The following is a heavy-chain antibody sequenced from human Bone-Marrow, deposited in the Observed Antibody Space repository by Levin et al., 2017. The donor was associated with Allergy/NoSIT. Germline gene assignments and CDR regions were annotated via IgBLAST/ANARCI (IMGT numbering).Heavy chain of an antibody. D-gene: IGHD2/OR15-2a*01. V-gene: IGHV3-66*01. J-gene: IGHJ4*02. Sequence: GGSLRLSCAASGFTVSSNYMAWVRQVPGKGLEWVSVMYSTGTTYYADSVKGRFTISRDSSKNTLYLQMNSLRAEDKAVYYCSSAPGFPDYWGQGTLVTVSS. CDR1: GFTVSSNY. CDR2: MYSTGTT. CDR3: SSAPGFPDY.